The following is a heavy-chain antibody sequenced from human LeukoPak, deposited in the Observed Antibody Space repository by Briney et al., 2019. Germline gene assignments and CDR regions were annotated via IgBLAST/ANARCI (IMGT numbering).Heavy chain of an antibody. CDR2: IYHSGST. CDR3: ASRSSGGYYGSGSRNYYMDV. Sequence: SETLSLTCAVSGGSISSSNWWSWVRQPPGKGLEWIGEIYHSGSTNYNPSLKSRVTISVDKSKNQFSLKLSSVTAADTAVYYCASRSSGGYYGSGSRNYYMDVWGKGTTVTVSS. V-gene: IGHV4-4*02. CDR1: GGSISSSNW. J-gene: IGHJ6*03. D-gene: IGHD3-10*01.